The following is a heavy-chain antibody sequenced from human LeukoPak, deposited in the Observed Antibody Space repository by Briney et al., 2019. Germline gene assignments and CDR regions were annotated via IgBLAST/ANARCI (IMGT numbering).Heavy chain of an antibody. Sequence: GGSLRLSCAASGFTVSSNYMSWVRQAPGKGLEWVAVISYDGSDKFYADSVKGRFTISRDNSKNTLFVQMNSLRAEDTAVYYCARDLGCSSTSCTTNWLDPWGQGTLVTVSS. D-gene: IGHD2-2*01. CDR1: GFTVSSNY. J-gene: IGHJ5*02. CDR3: ARDLGCSSTSCTTNWLDP. CDR2: ISYDGSDK. V-gene: IGHV3-30*01.